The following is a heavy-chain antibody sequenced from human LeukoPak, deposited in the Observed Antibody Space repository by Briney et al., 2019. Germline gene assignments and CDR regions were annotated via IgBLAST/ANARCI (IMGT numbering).Heavy chain of an antibody. CDR1: GGSFSGYY. J-gene: IGHJ6*02. Sequence: KPSETLSLTCAVYGGSFSGYYWSWIRQPPGKGLEWIGEINHSGSTNYNPSLKSRVTISVDTSKNQFSLKLSSVTAADTAVYYCARVRQWLRLRHYYGMDVWGQGTTVTVSS. CDR3: ARVRQWLRLRHYYGMDV. D-gene: IGHD5-12*01. V-gene: IGHV4-34*01. CDR2: INHSGST.